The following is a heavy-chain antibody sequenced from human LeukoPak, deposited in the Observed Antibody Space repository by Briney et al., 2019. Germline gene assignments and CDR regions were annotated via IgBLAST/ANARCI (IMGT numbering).Heavy chain of an antibody. J-gene: IGHJ6*03. CDR1: GGSISSYY. Sequence: SETLTLTCTVSGGSISSYYWSWIRQPAGKGLEWIGRIYTSGSTNYNPSLKSRVTISVDKSKNQFSLKLSSVTAADTAVYYCARNPGEGYSYMDVWGKGTADSLSS. CDR2: IYTSGST. V-gene: IGHV4-4*07. D-gene: IGHD3-16*01. CDR3: ARNPGEGYSYMDV.